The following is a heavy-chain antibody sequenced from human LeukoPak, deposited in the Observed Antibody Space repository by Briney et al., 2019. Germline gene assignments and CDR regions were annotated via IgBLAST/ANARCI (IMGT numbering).Heavy chain of an antibody. Sequence: KSSETLSLTCTVSGGSISSVGYYWSWIRQHPGKGLEWIGYIYYSGSTYYNPSLKSRVTISVDTSKNQFSLKLSSVTAADTAAYYCARDLRLAYCGGDCYSNYYYYYGMDVWGQGTTVTVSS. J-gene: IGHJ6*02. CDR2: IYYSGST. CDR3: ARDLRLAYCGGDCYSNYYYYYGMDV. CDR1: GGSISSVGYY. D-gene: IGHD2-21*02. V-gene: IGHV4-31*03.